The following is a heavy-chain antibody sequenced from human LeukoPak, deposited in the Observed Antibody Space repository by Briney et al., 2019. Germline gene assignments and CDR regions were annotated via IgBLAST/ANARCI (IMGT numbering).Heavy chain of an antibody. CDR1: GGSISSSSYY. CDR2: IYYSGST. J-gene: IGHJ3*02. V-gene: IGHV4-39*07. CDR3: ARGMITMIVGDAFDI. D-gene: IGHD3-22*01. Sequence: SETLSLTCTVSGGSISSSSYYWGWIRQPPGKGLEWIGSIYYSGSTYYNPSLKSRVTISVDTSKNQFSLKLSSVTAADTAVYYCARGMITMIVGDAFDIWGQGTMVTVSS.